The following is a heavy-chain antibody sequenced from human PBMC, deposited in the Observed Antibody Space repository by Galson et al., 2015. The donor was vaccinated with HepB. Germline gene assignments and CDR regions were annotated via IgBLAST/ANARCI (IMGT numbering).Heavy chain of an antibody. J-gene: IGHJ4*02. CDR2: ISSSSSYI. Sequence: SLRLSYAASGFTFSSYSMNWVRQAPGKGLEWVSSISSSSSYIYYADSVKGRFTISRDNAKNSLYLQMNSLRAEDTAVYYCARALVGATLTLHDYWGQGTLVTVSS. D-gene: IGHD1-26*01. CDR3: ARALVGATLTLHDY. V-gene: IGHV3-21*01. CDR1: GFTFSSYS.